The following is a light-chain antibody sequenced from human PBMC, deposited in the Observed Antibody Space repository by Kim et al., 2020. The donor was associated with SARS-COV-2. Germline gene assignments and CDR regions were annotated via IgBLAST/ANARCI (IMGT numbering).Light chain of an antibody. CDR3: QQCNTYSRT. CDR1: QSIGTW. CDR2: DAS. Sequence: DIQMTQSPSTLSASVGDRVTITCRASQSIGTWLARYQQKPGKAPQLLIFDASSLESGVPSRFSGSGSETEFTLTISSLQPDDFATYYCQQCNTYSRTFGQGTKVDIK. J-gene: IGKJ1*01. V-gene: IGKV1-5*01.